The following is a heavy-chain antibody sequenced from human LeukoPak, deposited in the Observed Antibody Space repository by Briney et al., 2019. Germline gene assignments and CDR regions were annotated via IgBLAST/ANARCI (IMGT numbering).Heavy chain of an antibody. V-gene: IGHV3-66*02. Sequence: GGSLRLSCAASGFTVSSNYMSWVRQAPGKGLEWVSVIYSGGSTYYADSVKGRFTISRDNSKNTLYLQMNSLRAEDTAVYYCARDSVGSGSYYPAYWGQGTLVTVSS. J-gene: IGHJ4*02. D-gene: IGHD3-10*01. CDR3: ARDSVGSGSYYPAY. CDR2: IYSGGST. CDR1: GFTVSSNY.